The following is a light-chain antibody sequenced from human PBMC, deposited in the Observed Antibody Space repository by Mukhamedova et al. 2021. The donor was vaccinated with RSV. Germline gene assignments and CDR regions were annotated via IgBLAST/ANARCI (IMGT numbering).Light chain of an antibody. CDR3: LQDYDYPRT. CDR2: AAS. J-gene: IGKJ1*01. Sequence: GKVPKLLIYAASRLQVGVSPRFSGSGSGTDFTLTISSLQPEDSATYYCLQDYDYPRTFGQGTMVEIK. V-gene: IGKV1-6*01.